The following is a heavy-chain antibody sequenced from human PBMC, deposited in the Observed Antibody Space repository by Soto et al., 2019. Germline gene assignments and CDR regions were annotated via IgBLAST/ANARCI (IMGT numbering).Heavy chain of an antibody. CDR2: INAGNGNT. V-gene: IGHV1-3*01. CDR1: GYTFTSYA. J-gene: IGHJ6*02. CDR3: ARDPLYYDILTGRKDYYYYYGMDV. Sequence: VASVKVSCKASGYTFTSYAMHWVRQAPGQRLEWMGWINAGNGNTKYSQKFQGRVTITRDTSASTAYMELSSLRSEDTAVYYCARDPLYYDILTGRKDYYYYYGMDVWGQGTTVTVSS. D-gene: IGHD3-9*01.